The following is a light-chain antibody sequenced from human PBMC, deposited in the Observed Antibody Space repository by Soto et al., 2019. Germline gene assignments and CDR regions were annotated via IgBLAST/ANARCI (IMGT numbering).Light chain of an antibody. CDR2: AAF. V-gene: IGKV1-17*01. CDR3: LQHNTYPYT. J-gene: IGKJ2*01. Sequence: DIQMTQSPSSLSASVGDRVTITCRASQGIGNDLGWYQQKPGRAPKRLIFAAFNLEGGVPSRFSGGGSGTQFTLTISILQPEDPATYYCLQHNTYPYTFGQGTKLDIK. CDR1: QGIGND.